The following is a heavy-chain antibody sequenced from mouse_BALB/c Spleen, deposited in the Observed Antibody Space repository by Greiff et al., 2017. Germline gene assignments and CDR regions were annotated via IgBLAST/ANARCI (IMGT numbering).Heavy chain of an antibody. CDR2: ISPGNGDI. CDR1: GYPFPDHA. J-gene: IGHJ3*01. D-gene: IGHD2-10*02. CDR3: KWWEYGTGFAY. Sequence: QVQLQQFDAALVKPGASVKISFKASGYPFPDHAIHWVKQKPEQGLEWIEYISPGNGDIKYNEKFKGKATLTADKSSSTAYMQLNSLTSEDSAVYCCKWWEYGTGFAYWGEGTLVTVSA. V-gene: IGHV1S53*02.